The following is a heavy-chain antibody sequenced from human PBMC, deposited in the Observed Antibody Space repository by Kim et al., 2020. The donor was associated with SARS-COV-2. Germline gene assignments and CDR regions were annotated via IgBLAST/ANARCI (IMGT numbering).Heavy chain of an antibody. CDR3: ARAPAYCGGDCYSKTDFDY. J-gene: IGHJ4*02. D-gene: IGHD2-21*02. V-gene: IGHV3-30*07. Sequence: GRFTISRDNSKNTLYLQMNSLIAEDTAVYYCARAPAYCGGDCYSKTDFDYWGQGTLVTVSS.